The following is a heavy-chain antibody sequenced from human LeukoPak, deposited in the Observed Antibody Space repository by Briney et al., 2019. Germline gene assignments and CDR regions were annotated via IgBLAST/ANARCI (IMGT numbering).Heavy chain of an antibody. D-gene: IGHD6-19*01. V-gene: IGHV4-59*08. Sequence: SETLSLTCTVSGGSMSSYYWSWIRQPQGNGLEWIGYIYYNGKTNFSPSLNSRVTISVDTSRNQFSLKLNSVTAADTAVYYCARGGWSVDYWGQGTLVTVSS. J-gene: IGHJ4*02. CDR1: GGSMSSYY. CDR3: ARGGWSVDY. CDR2: IYYNGKT.